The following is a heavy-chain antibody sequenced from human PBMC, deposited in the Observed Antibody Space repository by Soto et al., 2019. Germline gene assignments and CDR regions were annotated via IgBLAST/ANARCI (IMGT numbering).Heavy chain of an antibody. CDR1: GFSFRNYA. J-gene: IGHJ4*02. V-gene: IGHV3-23*01. Sequence: GGSLRLSCAASGFSFRNYAMSWVRQAPGKGLEWISTLTGSSSNTYYADSVKGRFAISRDNSRNTLYLQMHSLTAEDTAVYYCANGRATYGLLTHDYWGQGTLVTVSS. D-gene: IGHD3-9*01. CDR2: LTGSSSNT. CDR3: ANGRATYGLLTHDY.